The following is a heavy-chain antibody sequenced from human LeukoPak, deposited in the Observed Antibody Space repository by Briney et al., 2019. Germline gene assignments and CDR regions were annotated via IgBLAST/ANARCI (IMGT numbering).Heavy chain of an antibody. CDR3: ARCLSSGWYFYYYYMDV. J-gene: IGHJ6*03. Sequence: GGSLRLSCAASGFTVSSNYMSWVRQAPGKGLEWVSVIYSGGSTYYADSVKGRFTISRDNSKNTLYLQMNSLRAEDTAVYYCARCLSSGWYFYYYYMDVWGKGTTVTISS. D-gene: IGHD6-19*01. CDR1: GFTVSSNY. CDR2: IYSGGST. V-gene: IGHV3-53*01.